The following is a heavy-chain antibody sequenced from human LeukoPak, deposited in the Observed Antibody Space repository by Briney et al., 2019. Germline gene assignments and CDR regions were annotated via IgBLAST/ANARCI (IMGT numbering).Heavy chain of an antibody. CDR1: GFTFSSYS. Sequence: GGSLRLSCAASGFTFSSYSMNWARQAPGKGLESVASINHNGNVNYYVDSVKGRFTISRDNAKNSLYLQLSNLRAEDTAVYFCARGGGLDVWGQGATVTVSS. CDR3: ARGGGLDV. J-gene: IGHJ6*02. V-gene: IGHV3-7*03. D-gene: IGHD3-16*01. CDR2: INHNGNVN.